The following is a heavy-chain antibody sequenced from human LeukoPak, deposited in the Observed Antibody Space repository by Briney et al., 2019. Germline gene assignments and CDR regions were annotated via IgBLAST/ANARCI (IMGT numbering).Heavy chain of an antibody. D-gene: IGHD6-6*01. CDR1: GFTFSSYA. J-gene: IGHJ4*02. V-gene: IGHV3-23*01. Sequence: PGGSLRLSCAASGFTFSSYAMSWVRQAPGKGLEWVSAISGSGGSTYYADSVKGRFTISRDNSKNTLYLQMNSLRAEDTAVYYCAKDQIHSSSSPYYFDYWGQGTLVTVSS. CDR3: AKDQIHSSSSPYYFDY. CDR2: ISGSGGST.